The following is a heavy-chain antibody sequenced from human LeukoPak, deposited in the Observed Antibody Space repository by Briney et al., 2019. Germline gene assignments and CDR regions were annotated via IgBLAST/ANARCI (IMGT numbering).Heavy chain of an antibody. V-gene: IGHV4-39*07. Sequence: SETLSLTCTVSGGSISSSSVYWGWIRQPPGKGLEWIATISYSGSTTSYNPSLKSRVTISVDTSKNQFSLKLSSVTAADTAVYYCARAVYALTYYDFWSGLVPHAFDIWGQGTMVTVSS. D-gene: IGHD3-3*01. CDR3: ARAVYALTYYDFWSGLVPHAFDI. CDR2: ISYSGSTT. CDR1: GGSISSSSVY. J-gene: IGHJ3*02.